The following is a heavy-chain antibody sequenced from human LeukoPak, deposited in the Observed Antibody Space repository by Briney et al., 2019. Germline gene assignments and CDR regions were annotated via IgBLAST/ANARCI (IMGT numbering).Heavy chain of an antibody. Sequence: GGSLRLSCAASGFTFSNVWMHWVRQAPGKGLECVARIKRRTDGGTTDYASPVKGRFTLSRDDSQNTLFLQMNSLITEDTAFYYCTATTVTPNYFDSWGQGTLVTVSS. V-gene: IGHV3-15*01. D-gene: IGHD4-17*01. CDR2: IKRRTDGGTT. CDR1: GFTFSNVW. CDR3: TATTVTPNYFDS. J-gene: IGHJ4*02.